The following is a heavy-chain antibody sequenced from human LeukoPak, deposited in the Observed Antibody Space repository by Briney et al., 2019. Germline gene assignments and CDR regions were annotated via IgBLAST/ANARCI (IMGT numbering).Heavy chain of an antibody. CDR3: AKGVGGSANYYYMDV. Sequence: QPGGSLRLSCAASGFAFSRHGIHWVRQAPDKGLEWVAFIPYDGSNKFYTDSVKGRFTISRDNSKNTLYLQMNSLRAEDTAVYYCAKGVGGSANYYYMDVWGKGTTVTVSS. CDR1: GFAFSRHG. V-gene: IGHV3-30*02. CDR2: IPYDGSNK. D-gene: IGHD3-10*01. J-gene: IGHJ6*03.